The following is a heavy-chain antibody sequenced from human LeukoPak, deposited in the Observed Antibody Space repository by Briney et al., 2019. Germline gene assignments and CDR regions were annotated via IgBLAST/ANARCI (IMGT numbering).Heavy chain of an antibody. V-gene: IGHV4-59*01. J-gene: IGHJ4*02. CDR3: ARVFCSDTSCYTFDY. CDR1: GASIRSYY. CDR2: MYNSGRT. Sequence: PSENLSLTCTVSGASIRSYYRSWIRQPPGKGLEWIGNMYNSGRTNYNPSLKSRVTISVDTSKNQFSLKVNSVTAADTAVYYCARVFCSDTSCYTFDYWGQGTLVTVSS. D-gene: IGHD2-2*01.